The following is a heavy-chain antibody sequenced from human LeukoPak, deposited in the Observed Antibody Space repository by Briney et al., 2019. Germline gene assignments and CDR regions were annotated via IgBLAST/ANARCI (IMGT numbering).Heavy chain of an antibody. Sequence: PSETLSLTCTVSGGSISSYYWSWIRQPPGKGQEWIGYIYYSGSTNYNPSLKSRVTISVDTSKNQFSLKLGSVTAADTAVYYCARGGTDTAMVRTDYYYYMDVWGKGTTVTVSS. CDR2: IYYSGST. CDR3: ARGGTDTAMVRTDYYYYMDV. V-gene: IGHV4-59*01. CDR1: GGSISSYY. D-gene: IGHD5-18*01. J-gene: IGHJ6*03.